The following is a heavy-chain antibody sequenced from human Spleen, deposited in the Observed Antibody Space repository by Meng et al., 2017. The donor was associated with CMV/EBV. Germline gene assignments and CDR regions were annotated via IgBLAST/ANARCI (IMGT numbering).Heavy chain of an antibody. D-gene: IGHD3-16*01. CDR1: GFTFSSYG. J-gene: IGHJ4*02. Sequence: SCAASGFTFSSYGMHCVRQAPGKGLEWVAVISYDGSNKYYADSVKGRFTISRDNSKNTLYLQMNSLRAEDTAVYYCATPFTSDALDYWGQGTLVTVSS. CDR3: ATPFTSDALDY. CDR2: ISYDGSNK. V-gene: IGHV3-30*03.